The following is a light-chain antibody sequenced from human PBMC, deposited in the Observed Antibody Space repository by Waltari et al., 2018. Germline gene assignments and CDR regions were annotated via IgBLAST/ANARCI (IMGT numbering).Light chain of an antibody. Sequence: DIVMSQTQLSLSVTTGKPASISCKSSQSLLHGDGKTYLYWYLQKPGQPPQLLIYEVSNRFSRVPDRFSGSGSGTDFTLKISRVEAEDVGVYYCMQSTRFTWTFGQGTKVEIK. CDR2: EVS. V-gene: IGKV2D-29*01. CDR1: QSLLHGDGKTY. J-gene: IGKJ1*01. CDR3: MQSTRFTWT.